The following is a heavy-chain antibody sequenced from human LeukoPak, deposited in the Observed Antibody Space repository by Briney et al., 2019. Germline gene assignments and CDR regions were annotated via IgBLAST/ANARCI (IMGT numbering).Heavy chain of an antibody. CDR3: ARLRGYSYGFDS. CDR2: INHSGST. J-gene: IGHJ4*02. V-gene: IGHV4-34*01. CDR1: GGSFSGYY. Sequence: PSETLSLTCAVYGGSFSGYYWSWIRQPPGKGLEWIGEINHSGSTNYNPSLKSRVTISVDTSNNQFSLKLSSVTATDTAVYYCARLRGYSYGFDSWGQGTLVTVSS. D-gene: IGHD5-18*01.